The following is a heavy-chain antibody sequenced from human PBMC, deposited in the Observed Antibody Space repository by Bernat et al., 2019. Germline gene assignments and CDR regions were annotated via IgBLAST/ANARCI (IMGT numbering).Heavy chain of an antibody. CDR2: ISSSSSYI. CDR3: AGDSYDYVWRGF. D-gene: IGHD3-16*01. Sequence: EVQLVESGGDLVQPGGSLRLSCAASGFTFSSYSMNWVRQAPGKGLEWVSSISSSSSYIYYADSVKGRFTISRDNAKNSLYLQMNSLRAEDTAVYYCAGDSYDYVWRGFGGQGTTVTVSS. J-gene: IGHJ6*02. V-gene: IGHV3-21*01. CDR1: GFTFSSYS.